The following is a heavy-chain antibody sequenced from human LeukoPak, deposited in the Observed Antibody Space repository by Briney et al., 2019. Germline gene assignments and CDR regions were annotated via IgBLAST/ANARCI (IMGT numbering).Heavy chain of an antibody. Sequence: GGSLRLSCAASGFTFSSYWMSWVRQAPVKGLEWVANIKQDGSEKNYVDSVKGRFTISRDNAKNSLYLQMNSLRAEDTAVYYCAKHEIRAGTRNKAFDIWGQGTMVTVSS. V-gene: IGHV3-7*01. CDR1: GFTFSSYW. CDR3: AKHEIRAGTRNKAFDI. CDR2: IKQDGSEK. J-gene: IGHJ3*02.